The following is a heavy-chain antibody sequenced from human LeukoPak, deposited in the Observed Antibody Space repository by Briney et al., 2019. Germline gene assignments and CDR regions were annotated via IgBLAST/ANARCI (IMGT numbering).Heavy chain of an antibody. J-gene: IGHJ4*02. CDR3: AKGRTLVGGSTRSYDY. V-gene: IGHV4-4*07. CDR1: GGSITSYY. Sequence: SETLSLTCTVSGGSITSYYWSWIRQSAGKGLEWIGRIYITGSTTYNPSLKSRVTMSLDTSKNQFSLKLSSVTAADTAVYYCAKGRTLVGGSTRSYDYWDQGTLVTVSS. CDR2: IYITGST. D-gene: IGHD1-26*01.